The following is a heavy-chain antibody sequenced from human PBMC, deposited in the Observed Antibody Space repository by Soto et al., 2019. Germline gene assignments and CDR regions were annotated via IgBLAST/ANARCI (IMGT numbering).Heavy chain of an antibody. D-gene: IGHD1-26*01. CDR1: GFTFSTYG. Sequence: GGSLRLSCAASGFTFSTYGMHWVRQAPGKGLEWVAVIWYDGSNKYYADSVKGRFTISRDNSKNTLYLQMNSLRAEDTAVYYCARGGGDTGIVIPFDYWGQGTLVTVSS. CDR3: ARGGGDTGIVIPFDY. J-gene: IGHJ4*02. CDR2: IWYDGSNK. V-gene: IGHV3-33*01.